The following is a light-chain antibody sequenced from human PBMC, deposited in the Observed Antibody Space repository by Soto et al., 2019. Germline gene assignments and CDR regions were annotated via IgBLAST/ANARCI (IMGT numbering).Light chain of an antibody. Sequence: IQMTQSPSSLSASIGDRVTITCRASQGISSYLAWYQQKPGKAPKLLIYAASTLQSGVPSRFSGSGSGTEFTLTISCLQSEDFAAYYCQQYNSYPYTFGQGTKVDIK. V-gene: IGKV1-8*01. J-gene: IGKJ1*01. CDR2: AAS. CDR3: QQYNSYPYT. CDR1: QGISSY.